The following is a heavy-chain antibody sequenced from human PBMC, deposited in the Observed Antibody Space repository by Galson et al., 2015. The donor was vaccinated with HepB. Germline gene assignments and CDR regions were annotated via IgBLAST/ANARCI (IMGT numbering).Heavy chain of an antibody. D-gene: IGHD2-21*02. V-gene: IGHV3-30*03. CDR2: ISYDGSNK. CDR1: GFTFSSYG. Sequence: SLRLSCAASGFTFSSYGMHWVRQAPGKGLEWVAVISYDGSNKYYADSVKGRFTISRDNSKNTLYLQMNSLRAEDTAVYYCASLCGGDCYLKAFDIWGQGTMVTVSS. J-gene: IGHJ3*02. CDR3: ASLCGGDCYLKAFDI.